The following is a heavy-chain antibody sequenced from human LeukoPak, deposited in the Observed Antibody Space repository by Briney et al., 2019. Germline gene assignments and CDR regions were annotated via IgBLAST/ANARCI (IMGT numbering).Heavy chain of an antibody. CDR3: AREGYVWGSYRYSYYFDY. Sequence: GASVKVSCKASGYTFTSYGISWVRQAPGQGLEWMGWISAYNGNTNYAQKLQGRVTMTTDTSTSTAYMELRSLRSDDTAVYYCAREGYVWGSYRYSYYFDYWGQGTLVTVSS. J-gene: IGHJ4*02. CDR1: GYTFTSYG. CDR2: ISAYNGNT. D-gene: IGHD3-16*02. V-gene: IGHV1-18*01.